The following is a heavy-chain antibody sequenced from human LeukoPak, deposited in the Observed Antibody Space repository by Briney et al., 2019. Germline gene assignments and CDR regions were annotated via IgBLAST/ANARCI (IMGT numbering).Heavy chain of an antibody. Sequence: GGSLRLSCAASGFTFSSYAMSWVRQAPGKGLEWVSAISGSGGSTYYAGSVKGRFTISRDNSKNTLYLQMNSLRAEDTAVYYCAKDQDPDSSGYYYWGQGTLVTVSS. CDR3: AKDQDPDSSGYYY. J-gene: IGHJ4*02. D-gene: IGHD3-22*01. V-gene: IGHV3-23*01. CDR1: GFTFSSYA. CDR2: ISGSGGST.